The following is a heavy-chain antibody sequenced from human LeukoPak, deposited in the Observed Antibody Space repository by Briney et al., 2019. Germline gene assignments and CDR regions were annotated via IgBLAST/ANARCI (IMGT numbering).Heavy chain of an antibody. CDR3: ARGGSTWLGSG. Sequence: GGSLRLSCAASGFTFSSFWMHWVRQAPGKGLVWVSRIYSDGTSTNYADSVKSRFTISRDNAKNTLYLQMNSLRAEDTAVYYCARGGSTWLGSGWGQGTLVTVSS. V-gene: IGHV3-74*01. CDR1: GFTFSSFW. D-gene: IGHD6-13*01. J-gene: IGHJ4*02. CDR2: IYSDGTST.